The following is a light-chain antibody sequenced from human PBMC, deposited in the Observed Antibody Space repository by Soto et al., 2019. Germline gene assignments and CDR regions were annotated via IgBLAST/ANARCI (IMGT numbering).Light chain of an antibody. V-gene: IGKV3-20*01. CDR1: QTVTSNY. J-gene: IGKJ3*01. CDR2: GAS. CDR3: QQYAGSPQFT. Sequence: ESVLTQSPGTLSLSPGERATLSCRASQTVTSNYLAWYQQKPGQAPRLLIYGASIRATGIPDRFSGRGSGTDFTLTISRLEPEDFAVYYCQQYAGSPQFTFGPGTRVDIK.